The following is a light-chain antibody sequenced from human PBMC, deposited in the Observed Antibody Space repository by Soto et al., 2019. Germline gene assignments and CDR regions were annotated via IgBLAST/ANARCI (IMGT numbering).Light chain of an antibody. CDR3: GAWDDSLHGVV. Sequence: QSVLTQPPSASGPPGQRVTISCSGSSSNIGSRTVNWYQQLPGTAPKLLIYSDNQRPSGVPDRFFGSKSGTSASLAIYRLHSDDEADYYCGAWDDSLHGVVFGGGTKVTVL. J-gene: IGLJ2*01. V-gene: IGLV1-44*01. CDR2: SDN. CDR1: SSNIGSRT.